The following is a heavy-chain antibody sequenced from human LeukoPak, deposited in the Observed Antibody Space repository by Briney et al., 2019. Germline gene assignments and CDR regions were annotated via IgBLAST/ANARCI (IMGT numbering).Heavy chain of an antibody. CDR1: GFTFSSYS. CDR3: ARVVAATPNFDY. J-gene: IGHJ4*02. D-gene: IGHD2-15*01. Sequence: GGSLRLSCAASGFTFSSYSMNWVRQAPGKGLEWVSSISSSSSYIYYADSVKGRFTISRDNAENSLYLQMNSLRAEDTAVYYCARVVAATPNFDYWGQGTLVTVSS. CDR2: ISSSSSYI. V-gene: IGHV3-21*01.